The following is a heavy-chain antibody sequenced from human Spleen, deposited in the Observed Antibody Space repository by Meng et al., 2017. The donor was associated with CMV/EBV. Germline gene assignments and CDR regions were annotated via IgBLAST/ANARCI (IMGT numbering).Heavy chain of an antibody. CDR2: IYYSGST. V-gene: IGHV4-39*07. CDR1: GDSITSSSYY. D-gene: IGHD1-1*01. J-gene: IGHJ6*02. CDR3: VRDHTTGGMDV. Sequence: SETLSLTCTVSGDSITSSSYYWGWIRQPPGKGLEWIGSIYYSGSTYYNPSLKSRLTISVDTSKNQFSLKLGSVTAADTAVYHCVRDHTTGGMDVWGQGTTVTVSS.